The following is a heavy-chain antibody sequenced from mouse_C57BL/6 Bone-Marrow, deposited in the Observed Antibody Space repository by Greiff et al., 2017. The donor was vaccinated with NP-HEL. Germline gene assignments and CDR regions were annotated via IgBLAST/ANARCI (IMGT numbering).Heavy chain of an antibody. CDR1: GFNIKDDY. CDR3: TTDYYGSSYVG. J-gene: IGHJ3*02. V-gene: IGHV14-4*01. D-gene: IGHD1-1*01. Sequence: VHVKQSGAELVRPGASVKLSCTASGFNIKDDYMHWVKQRPEQGLEWIGWIDPENGDTEYASKFQGQATITADTSSNTAYLQLSSLTSEDTAVYYCTTDYYGSSYVGWGQGTLVTVSA. CDR2: IDPENGDT.